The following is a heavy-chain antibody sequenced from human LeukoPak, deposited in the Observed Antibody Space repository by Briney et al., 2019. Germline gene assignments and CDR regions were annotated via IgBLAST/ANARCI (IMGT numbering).Heavy chain of an antibody. CDR3: ARDLPYDFWSGDY. J-gene: IGHJ4*02. CDR1: GYTFTGYY. V-gene: IGHV1-2*02. Sequence: ASVKVSCKASGYTFTGYYIHWVRQAPGQGLEWMGWINPNSGGTNYAQKFQGRVTMTRDTSISTAYMELSRLRSDDTAVYYCARDLPYDFWSGDYWGQGTLVTVSS. D-gene: IGHD3-3*01. CDR2: INPNSGGT.